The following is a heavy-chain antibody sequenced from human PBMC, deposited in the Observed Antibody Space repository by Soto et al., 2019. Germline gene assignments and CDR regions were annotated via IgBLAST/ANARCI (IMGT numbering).Heavy chain of an antibody. CDR1: GGSISSSSYY. D-gene: IGHD2-8*01. Sequence: QLQLQESGPGLVKPSETLSLTCTVSGGSISSSSYYWGWIRQPPGKGLEWIGSIYYSGSTYYNPSLKSRVTISVDTSKNQFSLKLSSVTAADTAVYYCATTPPAAEPYCTNGVCNWFDPWGQGTLVTVSS. CDR2: IYYSGST. CDR3: ATTPPAAEPYCTNGVCNWFDP. J-gene: IGHJ5*02. V-gene: IGHV4-39*01.